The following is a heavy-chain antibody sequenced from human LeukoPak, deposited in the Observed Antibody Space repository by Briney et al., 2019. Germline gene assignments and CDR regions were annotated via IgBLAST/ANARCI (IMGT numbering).Heavy chain of an antibody. CDR3: ASSKGAFDI. Sequence: PGGSLRLSCAASGLTFSSYGMGWVRQAPGKGLEWVSAISGSGSNTYYADSVKGRFTISRDNAKNSLYLQMNSLRAEDTAVYYCASSKGAFDIWGQGTMVTVSS. J-gene: IGHJ3*02. CDR2: ISGSGSNT. V-gene: IGHV3-23*01. CDR1: GLTFSSYG.